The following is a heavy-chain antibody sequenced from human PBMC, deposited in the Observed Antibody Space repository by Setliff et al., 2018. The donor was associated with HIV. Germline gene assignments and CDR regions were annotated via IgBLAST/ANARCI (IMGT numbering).Heavy chain of an antibody. CDR3: AKWNYPNS. CDR2: LNTDGSSI. D-gene: IGHD1-7*01. CDR1: GFTFSSYW. Sequence: GGSLRLSCVASGFTFSSYWMHWVRQAPGRGLMWISRLNTDGSSIDYADSVKGRFTISRDNSTNTLWLQMSSLRPEDTAVYYCAKWNYPNSWGQGTLVTVSS. J-gene: IGHJ4*02. V-gene: IGHV3-74*01.